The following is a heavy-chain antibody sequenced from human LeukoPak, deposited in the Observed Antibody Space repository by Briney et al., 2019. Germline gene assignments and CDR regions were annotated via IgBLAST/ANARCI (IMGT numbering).Heavy chain of an antibody. Sequence: SETLSLTCAVYGGSFSGYYWSWIRQPPGKGLEWIGEINHSGSTNYNPSLKSRVTISVDTSKNQFSLNLSSVTAADTAVYYCARANYYDSSGYYANWGQGTLVTVSS. CDR3: ARANYYDSSGYYAN. D-gene: IGHD3-22*01. CDR2: INHSGST. CDR1: GGSFSGYY. V-gene: IGHV4-34*01. J-gene: IGHJ4*02.